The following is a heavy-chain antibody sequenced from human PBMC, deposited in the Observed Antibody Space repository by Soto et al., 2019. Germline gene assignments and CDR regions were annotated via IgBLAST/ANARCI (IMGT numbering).Heavy chain of an antibody. J-gene: IGHJ5*02. CDR2: IWYDGSNK. D-gene: IGHD3-3*01. Sequence: GGSLRLSCAASGFTFSSYGMHWVRQAPGKGLEWVAVIWYDGSNKYYADSVKGRFTISRDNSKNTLYLQMNSLRAEDTAVYYCARDSAPGAYDSNWFDPWGQGTLVTVSS. CDR3: ARDSAPGAYDSNWFDP. V-gene: IGHV3-33*01. CDR1: GFTFSSYG.